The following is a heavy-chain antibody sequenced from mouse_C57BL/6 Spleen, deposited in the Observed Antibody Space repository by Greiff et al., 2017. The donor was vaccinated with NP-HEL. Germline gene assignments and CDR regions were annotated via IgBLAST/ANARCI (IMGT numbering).Heavy chain of an antibody. D-gene: IGHD2-4*01. CDR2: INYDGSST. V-gene: IGHV5-16*01. J-gene: IGHJ4*01. Sequence: EVQLVESEGGLVQPGSSMKLSCTASGFTFSDYYMAWVRQVPEKGLEWVANINYDGSSTYYLDSLKSRFIISRDNAKNILYLQMSNLKSQDTTTYYCAREGGLRRRTYSIDYWDQGTSVTVSS. CDR3: AREGGLRRRTYSIDY. CDR1: GFTFSDYY.